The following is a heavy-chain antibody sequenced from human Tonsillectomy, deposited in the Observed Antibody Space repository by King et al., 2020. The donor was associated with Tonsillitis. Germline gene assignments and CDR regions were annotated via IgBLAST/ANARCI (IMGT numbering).Heavy chain of an antibody. V-gene: IGHV3-30*02. D-gene: IGHD3-3*02. CDR1: GFTFSSYA. Sequence: VQLVQSGGGVVQPGGSLRLSCAASGFTFSSYAMHWVRQAPGKGLEWVAFIRYDGSNKYYADSVKGRFTISRDNSKNTLYLQMNSLRAEDTAVYYCAKQARIRAAGWEHRFDYWGQGTLVTVSS. CDR3: AKQARIRAAGWEHRFDY. CDR2: IRYDGSNK. J-gene: IGHJ4*02.